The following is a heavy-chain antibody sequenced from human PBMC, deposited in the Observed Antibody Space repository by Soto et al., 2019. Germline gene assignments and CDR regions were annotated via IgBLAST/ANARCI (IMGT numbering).Heavy chain of an antibody. Sequence: RGESLKISCKVSGYSFTSYWIGWVRQMPGKGLEWMGIIYPGDSDTRYNPSFQGQVTISADESISTAYLQWSSLKASDTAMYYCARRRAGTYYIDYWGQGTLVTVSS. D-gene: IGHD1-26*01. CDR1: GYSFTSYW. J-gene: IGHJ4*02. CDR3: ARRRAGTYYIDY. CDR2: IYPGDSDT. V-gene: IGHV5-51*01.